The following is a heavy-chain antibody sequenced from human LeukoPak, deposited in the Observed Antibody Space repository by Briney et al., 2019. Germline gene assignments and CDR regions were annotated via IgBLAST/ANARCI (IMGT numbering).Heavy chain of an antibody. CDR2: INHSGST. CDR3: ARGGPVYYGSGSYYNEVFDY. J-gene: IGHJ4*02. D-gene: IGHD3-10*01. V-gene: IGHV4-34*01. CDR1: GGSFSGYY. Sequence: SETLSLTCAVYGGSFSGYYWSWIRQPPGKGLEWIGEINHSGSTNYNPSLKSRVTISVDTSKNQFSLKLSSVTAADTAVYYCARGGPVYYGSGSYYNEVFDYWGQGTLVTVSS.